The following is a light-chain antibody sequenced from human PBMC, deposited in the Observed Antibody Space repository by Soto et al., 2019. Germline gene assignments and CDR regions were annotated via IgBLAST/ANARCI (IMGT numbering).Light chain of an antibody. CDR3: AAWDDSLNGLV. J-gene: IGLJ3*02. V-gene: IGLV1-44*01. Sequence: QSVLTQPPSASGTPGQRVTISCSGSSSNIGSNPVKWYLQVPGTTPKLLIYHYNQRPSGDPARLSESKSGTSASLAISGLQSEDEADYYCAAWDDSLNGLVFGGGTKVTVL. CDR1: SSNIGSNP. CDR2: HYN.